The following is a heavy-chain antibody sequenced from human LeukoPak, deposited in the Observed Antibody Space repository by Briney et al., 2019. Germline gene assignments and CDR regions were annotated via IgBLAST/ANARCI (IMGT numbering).Heavy chain of an antibody. J-gene: IGHJ4*02. CDR2: ISAYNGDT. V-gene: IGHV1-18*01. Sequence: GASVKVSCKASGYTFRNYGISWVRQAPGQGLEWMGWISAYNGDTNYAQKFQGRVTMTTDTSTSTAYMELRSLRSDDTAVYYCARDPTTTSGYYVYFDYWGQGTLVTVSS. CDR3: ARDPTTTSGYYVYFDY. CDR1: GYTFRNYG. D-gene: IGHD5-12*01.